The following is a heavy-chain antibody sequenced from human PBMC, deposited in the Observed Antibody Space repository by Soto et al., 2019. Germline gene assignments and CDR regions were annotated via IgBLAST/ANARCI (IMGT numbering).Heavy chain of an antibody. CDR2: SFYRGST. CDR1: GGSISSRSHY. CDR3: ATADGFGVVTPFFEY. Sequence: QLQLQESGPGLVKPSETLSLTCTVSGGSISSRSHYWGWIRQSPGKHLEWIGSSFYRGSTHYNPSLETRVTISVDTSKNQVSLKLYSVTAADTAVYSCATADGFGVVTPFFEYWGQGILVTVSS. J-gene: IGHJ4*02. D-gene: IGHD3-3*01. V-gene: IGHV4-39*01.